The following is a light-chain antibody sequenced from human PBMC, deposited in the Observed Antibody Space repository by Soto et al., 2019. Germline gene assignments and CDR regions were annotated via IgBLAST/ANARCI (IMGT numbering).Light chain of an antibody. CDR1: QSVSSSY. J-gene: IGKJ4*01. V-gene: IGKV3D-7*01. CDR2: GAS. CDR3: QQDYNLPLT. Sequence: PGERVTLSCRASQSVSSSYLTWYQQKPGQAPRLLIYGASTRANGIQARFSGSGSGTDFTLTISSLQPEDFAVYYCQQDYNLPLTFGGGTKVEIK.